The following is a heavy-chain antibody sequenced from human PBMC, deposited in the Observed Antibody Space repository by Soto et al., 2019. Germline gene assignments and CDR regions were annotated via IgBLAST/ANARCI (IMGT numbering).Heavy chain of an antibody. J-gene: IGHJ4*02. V-gene: IGHV4-59*01. CDR2: IYYGGST. D-gene: IGHD4-17*01. CDR3: ARKSPYGDIFDY. Sequence: QVQLQESGPGLVKPSETLSLTCTVSGGSISSYYWSWIRQPPGKGLEWIGYIYYGGSTNYNPSLRSRVTISVDTSKNQFSLKLSSVTAADAAVYYCARKSPYGDIFDYWGQGTLVTVSS. CDR1: GGSISSYY.